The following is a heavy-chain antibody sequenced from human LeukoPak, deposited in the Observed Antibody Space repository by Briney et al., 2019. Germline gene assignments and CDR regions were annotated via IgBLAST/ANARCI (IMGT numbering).Heavy chain of an antibody. CDR3: ARGVWEPYY. Sequence: SETLSLTCTVSGGSMSPYHWGWIRQPPGKGLEWTGYIYYSGSTNYNPSLNSRVTISVDTSKNQFSLNLTSVTAADTAVYFCARGVWEPYYWGQGTLVTVSS. CDR1: GGSMSPYH. CDR2: IYYSGST. V-gene: IGHV4-59*08. J-gene: IGHJ4*02. D-gene: IGHD1-26*01.